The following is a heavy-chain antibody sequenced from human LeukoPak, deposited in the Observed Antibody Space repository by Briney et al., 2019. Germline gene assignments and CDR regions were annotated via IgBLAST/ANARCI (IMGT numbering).Heavy chain of an antibody. CDR3: AGIVVPAAMYNWFDP. CDR1: GGSISSSNW. Sequence: PSETLSLTCAVSGGSISSSNWWSWVRPPPGKGLEWIGYIYYSGSTYYNPSLKSRVTISVDTSKNQFSLKLSSVTAADTAVYYCAGIVVPAAMYNWFDPWGQGTLVTVSS. D-gene: IGHD2-2*01. CDR2: IYYSGST. J-gene: IGHJ5*02. V-gene: IGHV4-30-4*01.